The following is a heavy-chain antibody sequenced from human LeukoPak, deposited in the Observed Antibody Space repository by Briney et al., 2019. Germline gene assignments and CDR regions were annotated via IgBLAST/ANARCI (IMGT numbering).Heavy chain of an antibody. CDR1: GGSISNYY. CDR3: ARLDAAAGRYLQFFY. V-gene: IGHV4-59*08. Sequence: PSEALSLTCTVSGGSISNYYWSWIRQSPEKGLEWIGYIHDSGSTNYNPSLKSRVTISVDTSKNQFSLKLSSVTAADTAVYYCARLDAAAGRYLQFFYWGQGTLVTVSS. CDR2: IHDSGST. J-gene: IGHJ4*02. D-gene: IGHD5-24*01.